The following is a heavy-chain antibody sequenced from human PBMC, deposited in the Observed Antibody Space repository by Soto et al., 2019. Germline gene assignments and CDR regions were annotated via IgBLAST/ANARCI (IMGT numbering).Heavy chain of an antibody. D-gene: IGHD1-26*01. Sequence: QVQLQESGPGLVKPSQTLSLPCTVSGGSIRSGGYYWSWIRQHPGKGLEWIGYIYYSGSTYYNPSLKSRVTISLDTSKTQFSLKLSSVTAADTAGSYCAASCVGCGGLRYYGMAVWGQGTPVTVSS. V-gene: IGHV4-31*03. J-gene: IGHJ6*02. CDR3: AASCVGCGGLRYYGMAV. CDR2: IYYSGST. CDR1: GGSIRSGGYY.